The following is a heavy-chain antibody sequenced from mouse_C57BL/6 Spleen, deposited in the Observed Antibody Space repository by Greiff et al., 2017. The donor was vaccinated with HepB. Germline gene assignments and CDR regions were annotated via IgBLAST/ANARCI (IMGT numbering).Heavy chain of an antibody. V-gene: IGHV5-17*01. Sequence: EVQLVESGGGLVKPGGSLKLSCAASGFTFSDYGMHWVRQAPEKGLEWVAYISSGSSTIYYADTVKGRFTISRDNAKNTLFLQMTSLRSEDTAMYYCARPDYGSPSYWYFDVWGTGTTVTVSS. CDR1: GFTFSDYG. CDR3: ARPDYGSPSYWYFDV. J-gene: IGHJ1*03. CDR2: ISSGSSTI. D-gene: IGHD1-1*01.